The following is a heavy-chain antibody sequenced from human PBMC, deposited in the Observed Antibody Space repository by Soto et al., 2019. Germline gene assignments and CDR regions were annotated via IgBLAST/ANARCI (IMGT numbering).Heavy chain of an antibody. CDR1: GYTFTSYG. D-gene: IGHD4-17*01. J-gene: IGHJ3*02. V-gene: IGHV1-18*04. CDR2: ISAYNGNT. CDR3: ARDFALIYGDYDAFDI. Sequence: ASVKVSCKASGYTFTSYGISWVRQAPGQGLEWMGWISAYNGNTNYAQKLQGRVTMTTDTSTSTAYMELRSLRSDDTAVYYCARDFALIYGDYDAFDIWGQGTMVTASS.